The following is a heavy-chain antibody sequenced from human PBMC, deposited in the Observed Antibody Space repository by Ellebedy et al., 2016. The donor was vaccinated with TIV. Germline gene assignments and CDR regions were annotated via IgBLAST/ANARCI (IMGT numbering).Heavy chain of an antibody. V-gene: IGHV1-18*04. CDR2: ISAYNRQT. Sequence: ASVKVSCKASGHMLSSYGISWVRQAPGQGLEWMGWISAYNRQTTYAQNFQGRVSMTTDRSTNTAYMELRSLRSDDTASYYCAYFQSRNHLDVWGQGTTVTVSS. CDR3: AYFQSRNHLDV. D-gene: IGHD1-14*01. J-gene: IGHJ6*02. CDR1: GHMLSSYG.